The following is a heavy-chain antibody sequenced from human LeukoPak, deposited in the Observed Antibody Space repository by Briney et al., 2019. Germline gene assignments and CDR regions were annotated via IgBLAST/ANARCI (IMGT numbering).Heavy chain of an antibody. V-gene: IGHV3-7*01. Sequence: GGSLRLSCAASGFSVGSNYMSWVRQAPGKGLEWVANIKQDGSEKYYVDSVKGRFTISRDNAKNSLYLQMNSLRAEDTAVYYCARVEGRYCSSTSCYVGTIDYWGQGTLVTVSS. J-gene: IGHJ4*02. D-gene: IGHD2-2*01. CDR2: IKQDGSEK. CDR3: ARVEGRYCSSTSCYVGTIDY. CDR1: GFSVGSNY.